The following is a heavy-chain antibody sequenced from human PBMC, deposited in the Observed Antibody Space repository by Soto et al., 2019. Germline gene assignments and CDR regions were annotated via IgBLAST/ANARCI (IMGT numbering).Heavy chain of an antibody. V-gene: IGHV1-8*01. J-gene: IGHJ6*02. CDR2: MNPNSGNT. Sequence: ASVKVSCKASGYTFTSYDINWVRQATGQGLEWMGWMNPNSGNTGYAQKFQGRVTMTRNTSISTAYMELSSLRSEDTAVYYCARDRGVRYYYGMDVWGQGTTVTVPS. CDR3: ARDRGVRYYYGMDV. D-gene: IGHD3-10*01. CDR1: GYTFTSYD.